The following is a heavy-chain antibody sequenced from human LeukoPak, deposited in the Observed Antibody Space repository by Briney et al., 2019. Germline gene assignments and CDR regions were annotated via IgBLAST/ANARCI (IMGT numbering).Heavy chain of an antibody. CDR1: GYTFTNYG. CDR2: IIPIFGTA. Sequence: SVKVSCKTSGYTFTNYGLSWVRQAPGQGLEWMGGIIPIFGTANYAQKFQGRVTITADKSTSTAYMELSSLRSEDTAVYYCARGGYSDVFAPIITGDFDYWGQGTLVTVSS. D-gene: IGHD4-17*01. CDR3: ARGGYSDVFAPIITGDFDY. J-gene: IGHJ4*02. V-gene: IGHV1-69*06.